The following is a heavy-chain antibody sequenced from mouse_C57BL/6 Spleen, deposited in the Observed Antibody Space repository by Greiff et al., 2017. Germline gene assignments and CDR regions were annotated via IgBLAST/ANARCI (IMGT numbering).Heavy chain of an antibody. CDR1: GYTFTSYW. CDR2: IYPGSGST. Sequence: VKLQQPGAELVKPGASVKMSCKASGYTFTSYWITWVKQRPGQGLEWIGDIYPGSGSTNYNEKFKSKATLTVDTSSSTAYMQLSSLTSEDSAVYYCAHCGSSYGGFDYCGQGTTLTVSS. V-gene: IGHV1-55*01. CDR3: AHCGSSYGGFDY. D-gene: IGHD1-1*01. J-gene: IGHJ2*01.